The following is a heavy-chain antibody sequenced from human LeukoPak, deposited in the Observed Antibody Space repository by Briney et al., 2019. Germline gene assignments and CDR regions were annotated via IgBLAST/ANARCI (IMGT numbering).Heavy chain of an antibody. J-gene: IGHJ4*02. Sequence: GRSLRLSCAVSGFTFRTYSMNWVRQAPGRGLEWVSYISSSSTTIYYADSVKGRFTISRDNAKNSLHLQMNSLRDEDTAVYYCAKSGQNYYGSVWGQGTQVTVSS. D-gene: IGHD3-10*01. CDR1: GFTFRTYS. CDR3: AKSGQNYYGSV. CDR2: ISSSSTTI. V-gene: IGHV3-48*02.